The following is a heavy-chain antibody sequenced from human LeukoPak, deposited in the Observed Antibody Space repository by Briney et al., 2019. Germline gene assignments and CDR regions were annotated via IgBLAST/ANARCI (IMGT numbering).Heavy chain of an antibody. CDR1: GGSFSGYY. D-gene: IGHD3-22*01. V-gene: IGHV4-34*01. CDR3: ARVGDYYDSSGYYYFDC. Sequence: PSETLSLTCAVYGGSFSGYYWSWIRQPPGKGLERIGEINHSGSTNYNPSLKSRVTISVDTSKNQFSLKLSSVTAADTAVYYCARVGDYYDSSGYYYFDCWGQGTLVTVSS. CDR2: INHSGST. J-gene: IGHJ4*02.